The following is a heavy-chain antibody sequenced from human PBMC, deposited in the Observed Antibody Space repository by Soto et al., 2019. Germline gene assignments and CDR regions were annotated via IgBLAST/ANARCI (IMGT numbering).Heavy chain of an antibody. CDR3: ARVKTVTGYYFES. J-gene: IGHJ4*02. CDR2: TYSSGTT. CDR1: GFTVSINY. D-gene: IGHD3-9*01. V-gene: IGHV3-53*01. Sequence: SGGSLRLSCAASGFTVSINYMSWVRQAPGKGLEWVSVTYSSGTTLYADSVTGRFTISRDNSKNTLYLQMNRLRAEDTAVYYCARVKTVTGYYFESWGQGALVTVSS.